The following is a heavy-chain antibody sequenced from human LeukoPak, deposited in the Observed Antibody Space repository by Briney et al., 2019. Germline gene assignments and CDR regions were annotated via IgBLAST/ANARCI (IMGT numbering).Heavy chain of an antibody. Sequence: PSETLSLTCGVSGGSITSNWWSWVRQPPGKGLEWIGEVYHTGHTNYNPSLKSRVTMSVDKSKSQFSLKLTSVTAADTAVYYCARSGSCCHDYWGQGILVTVSS. V-gene: IGHV4/OR15-8*01. CDR1: GGSITSNW. D-gene: IGHD3-10*01. J-gene: IGHJ4*02. CDR3: ARSGSCCHDY. CDR2: VYHTGHT.